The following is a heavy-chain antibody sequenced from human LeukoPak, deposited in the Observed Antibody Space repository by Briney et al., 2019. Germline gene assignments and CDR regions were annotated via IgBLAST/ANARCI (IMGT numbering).Heavy chain of an antibody. Sequence: GGSLRLSCAASGFTFSSYGMHWVRQAPGKGLEWVAVISYDGSNKYYADSVKGRFTISRDNSKNTLCLQMNSLRAEDTAVYYCARDNDFHIAVAGTWALDYWGQETLVTVSS. CDR3: ARDNDFHIAVAGTWALDY. V-gene: IGHV3-30*03. CDR1: GFTFSSYG. J-gene: IGHJ4*02. CDR2: ISYDGSNK. D-gene: IGHD6-19*01.